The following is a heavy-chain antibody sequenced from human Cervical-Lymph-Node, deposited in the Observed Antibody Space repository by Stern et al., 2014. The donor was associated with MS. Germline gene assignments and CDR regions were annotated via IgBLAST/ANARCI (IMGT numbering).Heavy chain of an antibody. CDR2: IIPMSGTE. Sequence: QVQLVQSGAEVKKPGSPVRVSCKASGGTFTTYAISWVRQAPGQGLEWMGGIIPMSGTEKYAQKVQGRGTITADASTTTAYMELSSLKFDDTAVYYCARDLSGIGYYDYWGQGTLVAVSS. J-gene: IGHJ4*02. CDR1: GGTFTTYA. CDR3: ARDLSGIGYYDY. V-gene: IGHV1-69*01. D-gene: IGHD3-22*01.